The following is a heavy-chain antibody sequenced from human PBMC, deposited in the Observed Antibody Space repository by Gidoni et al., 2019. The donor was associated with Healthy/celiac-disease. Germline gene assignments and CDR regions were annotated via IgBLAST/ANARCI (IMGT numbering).Heavy chain of an antibody. J-gene: IGHJ4*02. D-gene: IGHD5-18*01. CDR1: GFTFDGYA. CDR3: AKEMSDTAMVPVDY. Sequence: EVQLVESGGGLVQPGRSLRLSCAASGFTFDGYAMHWVRQAPGKGLDWGAGISWNSGSIGYADSGKGRFTISRDNAKNSLYLKMNSLRAEDTALYYCAKEMSDTAMVPVDYWGQGTLVTVSS. V-gene: IGHV3-9*01. CDR2: ISWNSGSI.